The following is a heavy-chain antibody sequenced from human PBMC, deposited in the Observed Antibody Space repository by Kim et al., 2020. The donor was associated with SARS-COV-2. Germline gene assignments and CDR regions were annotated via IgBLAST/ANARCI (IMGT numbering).Heavy chain of an antibody. D-gene: IGHD3-3*01. CDR3: ARTKRITIFGVVQWFDP. V-gene: IGHV4-30-2*05. Sequence: SLKNRVTISVDTSMNQFSLKLSSVTAADTAVYYCARTKRITIFGVVQWFDPWGQGTLVTVSS. J-gene: IGHJ5*02.